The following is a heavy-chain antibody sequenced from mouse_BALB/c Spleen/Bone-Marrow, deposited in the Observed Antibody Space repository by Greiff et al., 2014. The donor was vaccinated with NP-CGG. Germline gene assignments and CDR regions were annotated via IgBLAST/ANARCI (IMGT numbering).Heavy chain of an antibody. V-gene: IGHV1S41*01. CDR3: ARSRDGYFDV. J-gene: IGHJ1*01. CDR2: IAPGSGST. CDR1: GYTFTSYW. Sequence: DLVKPGASVKLSCKASGYTFTSYWINWIKQRPGQGLEWIGRIAPGSGSTYYNEMFKGKATLTADTSSSTAYIQLSSLSSEDSAVYFCARSRDGYFDVRGAGTTVTVSS.